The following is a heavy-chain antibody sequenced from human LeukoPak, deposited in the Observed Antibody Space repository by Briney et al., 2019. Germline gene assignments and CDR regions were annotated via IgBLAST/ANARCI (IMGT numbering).Heavy chain of an antibody. V-gene: IGHV4-39*01. Sequence: PSETLSLTCTVSGGSISSSSYYWGWIRQPPGKGLEWIGGIYYSGSTYYNPSLKSRVTISVDTSKNQFSLKLSSVTAADTAVYYCARHDRGSSGWYGGYYFDYWGQGTLVTVSS. D-gene: IGHD6-19*01. CDR1: GGSISSSSYY. J-gene: IGHJ4*02. CDR2: IYYSGST. CDR3: ARHDRGSSGWYGGYYFDY.